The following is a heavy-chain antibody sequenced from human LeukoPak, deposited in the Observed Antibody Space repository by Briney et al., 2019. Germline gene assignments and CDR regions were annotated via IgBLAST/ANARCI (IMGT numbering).Heavy chain of an antibody. D-gene: IGHD6-13*01. Sequence: ASVKVSCKASGYTFTSYAMNWVRQAPGQGLEWMGWINTNTGNPTYAQGFTGRFVFSLDTSVSTAYLQWSSLKASDTAMYYCAISSSSYFNWFDPWGQGTLVTVSS. CDR1: GYTFTSYA. J-gene: IGHJ5*02. CDR2: INTNTGNP. V-gene: IGHV7-4-1*02. CDR3: AISSSSYFNWFDP.